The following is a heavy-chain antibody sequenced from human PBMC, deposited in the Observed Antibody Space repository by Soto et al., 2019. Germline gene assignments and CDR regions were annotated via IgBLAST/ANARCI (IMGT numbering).Heavy chain of an antibody. CDR2: VSHDGRNT. CDR1: GFTFSDDA. J-gene: IGHJ4*02. CDR3: AKGGRQWLVTSDFNY. V-gene: IGHV3-30*18. D-gene: IGHD6-19*01. Sequence: VQLVESGGGVVQPGRSLRLSWAASGFTFSDDAMHWVRQAPGPGLEWVAVVSHDGRNTHYAVSVKGRFPISRDSSKNTVSLEMPSLRAEDTAVYYCAKGGRQWLVTSDFNYWRPGALVTVSS.